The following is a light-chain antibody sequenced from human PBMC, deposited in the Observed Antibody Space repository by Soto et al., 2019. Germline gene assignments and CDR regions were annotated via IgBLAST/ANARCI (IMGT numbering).Light chain of an antibody. CDR3: QKYNSAPPT. V-gene: IGKV1-27*01. CDR2: AAS. CDR1: QAISNY. Sequence: DIQMTQSPSSLSASVGDRVTITCRSSQAISNYLAWYQQKPGKVPKLLIYAASTLQSGVPSRFSGSGSGTDFPLTISSLQPEDVATYYCQKYNSAPPTFGQGTKVEIK. J-gene: IGKJ1*01.